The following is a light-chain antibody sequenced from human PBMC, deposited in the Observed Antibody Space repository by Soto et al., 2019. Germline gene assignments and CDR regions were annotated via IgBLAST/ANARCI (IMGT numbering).Light chain of an antibody. CDR2: GAS. CDR3: QQYNKLPQIS. V-gene: IGKV3-15*01. J-gene: IGKJ5*01. Sequence: EIVMTQSPATLSVSPGERATLSCRASQSVSSNLAWYQQRPGQAPRLLIYGASTRATGIPARFSGSGSGTEFTLTISSLQSEDFPVYYCQQYNKLPQISFGKGTRQEIX. CDR1: QSVSSN.